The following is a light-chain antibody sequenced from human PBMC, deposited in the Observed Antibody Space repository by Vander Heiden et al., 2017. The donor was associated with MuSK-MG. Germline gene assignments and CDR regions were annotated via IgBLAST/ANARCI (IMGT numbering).Light chain of an antibody. CDR2: GKN. Sequence: SSEQTQDPAVSEALGQTVKITCQGDSLRTYYASWYQQRPGQAPLLVIYGKNNRPSGIPDRFSGSSSGNTAYLTITGAQAEDEADYYCNSRDSSGNHVVFGGGTKLTVL. CDR1: SLRTYY. CDR3: NSRDSSGNHVV. V-gene: IGLV3-19*01. J-gene: IGLJ3*02.